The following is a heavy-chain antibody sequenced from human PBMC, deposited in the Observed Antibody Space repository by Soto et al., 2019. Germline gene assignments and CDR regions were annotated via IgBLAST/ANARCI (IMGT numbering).Heavy chain of an antibody. CDR1: GGSFSSFA. V-gene: IGHV1-69*13. CDR3: ATSGECGGDCYVYRMDV. Sequence: SVKVSCKASGGSFSSFAISWVRQAPGQWLEWMGGIIPIFGAPNYGQKFQGRVTITADESTSTAFMELSSLRSDDTAVYYCATSGECGGDCYVYRMDVWGQGTTVTVSS. J-gene: IGHJ6*02. CDR2: IIPIFGAP. D-gene: IGHD2-21*02.